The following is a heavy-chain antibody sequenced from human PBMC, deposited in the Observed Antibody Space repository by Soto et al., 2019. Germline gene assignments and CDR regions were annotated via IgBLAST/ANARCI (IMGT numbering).Heavy chain of an antibody. J-gene: IGHJ4*02. CDR2: INTDGSST. D-gene: IGHD6-19*01. CDR3: AREGYSSGWYSGFDY. V-gene: IGHV3-74*01. Sequence: EVQLVESGGGLVQPGGSLRLSCAASGFTFSRYWMHWVRQAPGKGLVWVSRINTDGSSTSYADSVKGRFTISRDNAKNTLYLQMNSLRAEDTAVYYCAREGYSSGWYSGFDYRGQGTLVTVSS. CDR1: GFTFSRYW.